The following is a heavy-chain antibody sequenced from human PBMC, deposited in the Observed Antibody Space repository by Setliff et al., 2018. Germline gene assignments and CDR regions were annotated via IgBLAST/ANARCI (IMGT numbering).Heavy chain of an antibody. V-gene: IGHV4-38-2*01. CDR3: ARHRAEDYYGSGTIIWGWFDP. CDR1: GYSISSGYY. J-gene: IGHJ5*02. CDR2: IYHSGST. D-gene: IGHD3-10*01. Sequence: SETLSLTCAVSGYSISSGYYWGWIRQPPGKGLEWIGSIYHSGSTYYNPSPKSRVTISVDTSRNQFSLKLSSVTAADTAVYYCARHRAEDYYGSGTIIWGWFDPWGQGTLVTVSS.